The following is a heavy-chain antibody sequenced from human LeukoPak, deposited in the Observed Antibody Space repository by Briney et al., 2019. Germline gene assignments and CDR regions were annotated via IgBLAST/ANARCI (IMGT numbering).Heavy chain of an antibody. CDR3: AKGGELVRGYYYYMDV. CDR1: GFTFSSYA. D-gene: IGHD6-6*01. J-gene: IGHJ6*03. Sequence: GGSLRLSCAASGFTFSSYAISWVRQAPGKGLEWVSAISGSGGSTYYADSVKGRFTISRDNSKNTLYLQMNSLRAEDTAVYYCAKGGELVRGYYYYMDVWGKGTTVTVSS. V-gene: IGHV3-23*01. CDR2: ISGSGGST.